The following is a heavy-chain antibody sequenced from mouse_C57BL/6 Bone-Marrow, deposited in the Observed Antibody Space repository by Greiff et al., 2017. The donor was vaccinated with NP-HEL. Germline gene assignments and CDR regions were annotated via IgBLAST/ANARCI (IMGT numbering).Heavy chain of an antibody. V-gene: IGHV1-66*01. CDR3: ARSTAGYSYWYFDV. CDR1: GYSFTSYY. Sequence: VKLQESGPELVKPGASVKISCKASGYSFTSYYIHWVKQRPGQGLEWIGWIYPGSGNTKYNEKFKGKATLTADTSSSTAYMQLSSLTSEDSAVYYCARSTAGYSYWYFDVWGTGTTVTVSS. CDR2: IYPGSGNT. D-gene: IGHD2-3*01. J-gene: IGHJ1*03.